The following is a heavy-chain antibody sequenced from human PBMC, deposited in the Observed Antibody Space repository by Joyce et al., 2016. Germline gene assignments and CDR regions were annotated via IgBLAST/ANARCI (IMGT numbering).Heavy chain of an antibody. CDR1: GFTFSTSS. D-gene: IGHD3-22*01. CDR2: SSSDSTYI. CDR3: ARGGIVYDYSMDL. J-gene: IGHJ6*02. V-gene: IGHV3-21*02. Sequence: EVQLVESGGGLVTPGGSLRISCAASGFTFSTSSMSWFRRAPGKGLEGVSASSSDSTYIFYADSVKGRFTVSRDNAKNSLYLQMNSLRAEDTAVFFCARGGIVYDYSMDLWGQGTTVTVSS.